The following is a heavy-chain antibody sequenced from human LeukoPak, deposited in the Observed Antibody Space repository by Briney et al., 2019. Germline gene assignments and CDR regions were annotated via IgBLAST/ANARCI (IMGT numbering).Heavy chain of an antibody. Sequence: SETLSLTCTVSGGSISSGSYYWSWIRQPAGKGLEWIGRIYTSGSTNYNPFLKSRVTISVDTSKNQFSLKLSSVTAADTAVYYCAREDKGPAFFDYWGQGTLVTVSS. CDR1: GGSISSGSYY. V-gene: IGHV4-61*02. CDR3: AREDKGPAFFDY. D-gene: IGHD2-15*01. CDR2: IYTSGST. J-gene: IGHJ4*02.